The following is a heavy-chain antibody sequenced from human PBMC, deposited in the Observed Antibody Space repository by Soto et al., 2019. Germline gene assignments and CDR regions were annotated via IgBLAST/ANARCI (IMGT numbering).Heavy chain of an antibody. CDR1: GFTFSSYE. Sequence: EVQLVESGGGLVQPGGSLRLSCAASGFTFSSYEMNWVRQAPGKGLEWVSYISSSGSTIYYADSVKGRFTISRDNAKNSLYLQMNSLRAEDTAVYYCARDRGYGGENWFDPWGQGTLVTVSS. J-gene: IGHJ5*02. CDR3: ARDRGYGGENWFDP. CDR2: ISSSGSTI. D-gene: IGHD2-21*01. V-gene: IGHV3-48*03.